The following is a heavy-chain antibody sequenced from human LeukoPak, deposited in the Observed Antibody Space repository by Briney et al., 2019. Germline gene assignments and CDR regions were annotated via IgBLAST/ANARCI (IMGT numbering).Heavy chain of an antibody. CDR2: INPNGGST. Sequence: VASVKVSCKASGYTFTSYYMHWVRQAPGQGLEWMGIINPNGGSTSYAQKFQGRVTMTRDTSTSTVYMELSSLRSEDTAVYYCARDRYCSSTSCLYYFDYWGQGTLVTVSS. CDR1: GYTFTSYY. V-gene: IGHV1-46*01. D-gene: IGHD2-2*01. CDR3: ARDRYCSSTSCLYYFDY. J-gene: IGHJ4*02.